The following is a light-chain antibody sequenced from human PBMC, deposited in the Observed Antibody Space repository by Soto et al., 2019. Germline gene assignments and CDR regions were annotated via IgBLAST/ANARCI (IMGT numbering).Light chain of an antibody. CDR2: DAS. CDR1: QSVSSY. J-gene: IGKJ1*01. V-gene: IGKV3-11*01. Sequence: IGWTKSPATLSLSPGERATLSCRASQSVSSYLAWYQQKPGQAPRLLIYDASNRATGIPARFSGSGSGTDFTLTISSLEPEDFAVYYCQQRTNWPWTFGQGTKVDI. CDR3: QQRTNWPWT.